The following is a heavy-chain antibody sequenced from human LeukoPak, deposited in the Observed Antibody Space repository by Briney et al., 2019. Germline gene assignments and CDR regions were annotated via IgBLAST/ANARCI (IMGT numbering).Heavy chain of an antibody. J-gene: IGHJ4*02. Sequence: PGGSLRLSCAASGFTFSDYTMNWVRQAQGKGLECISYISRSSDTIYYADSVKGRFTISRDNAKNSVYLQMNSLRDEDTAVYYCARGSSAPDYWGQGTLVTVSS. CDR1: GFTFSDYT. D-gene: IGHD6-25*01. CDR2: ISRSSDTI. CDR3: ARGSSAPDY. V-gene: IGHV3-48*02.